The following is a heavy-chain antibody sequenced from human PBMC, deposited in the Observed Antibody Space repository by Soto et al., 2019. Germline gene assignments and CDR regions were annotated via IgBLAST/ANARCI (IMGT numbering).Heavy chain of an antibody. V-gene: IGHV3-30-3*01. CDR3: ARSHSSSWHWFDP. CDR1: GFTFSSYP. D-gene: IGHD6-13*01. Sequence: QVQMVESGGGVVQPGRSLRLSCAASGFTFSSYPMHWVRQAPGKGPEWVAVISVNGNNIHYGDSVKGRFTISRDNSKITLYLQMSSLRVEDTAVYYCARSHSSSWHWFDPWGQGTLVTVSS. CDR2: ISVNGNNI. J-gene: IGHJ5*02.